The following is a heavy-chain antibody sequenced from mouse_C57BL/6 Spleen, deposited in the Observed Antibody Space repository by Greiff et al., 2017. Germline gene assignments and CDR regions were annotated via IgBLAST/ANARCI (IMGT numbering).Heavy chain of an antibody. CDR1: GFNIKDDY. CDR2: IDPENGDT. J-gene: IGHJ2*01. D-gene: IGHD3-1*01. V-gene: IGHV14-4*01. CDR3: TTFDGATWSRDY. Sequence: VQLQQSGAELVRPGASVKLSCTASGFNIKDDYMHWVKQRPEQGLEWIGWIDPENGDTEYASKFQGKATITADTSSNTAYLQLSSLTSEDTAVYYCTTFDGATWSRDYWGQGTTLTVSS.